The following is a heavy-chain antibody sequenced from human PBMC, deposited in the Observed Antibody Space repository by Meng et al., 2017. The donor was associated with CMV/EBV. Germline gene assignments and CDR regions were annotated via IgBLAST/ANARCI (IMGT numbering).Heavy chain of an antibody. J-gene: IGHJ4*02. V-gene: IGHV1-69*12. CDR1: GGTFSSYA. Sequence: VQLGQSGAEGKKAGSSVKVSCKASGGTFSSYAISWVRQAPGQGLEWMGGIIPIFGTANYAQKFQGRVTITADESTSTAYMELSSLRSEDTAVYYCARMPRDGYNYIDYWGQGTLVTVSS. D-gene: IGHD5-24*01. CDR3: ARMPRDGYNYIDY. CDR2: IIPIFGTA.